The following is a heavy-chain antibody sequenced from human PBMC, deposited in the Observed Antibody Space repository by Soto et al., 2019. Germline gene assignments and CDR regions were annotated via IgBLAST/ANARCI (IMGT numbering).Heavy chain of an antibody. Sequence: QVQLQESGPGLVKPSQTLSLTCTVSGGSISSGGYYWSWIRQHPGKGLEWIGYIYYSGSTYYNPSLKSRVTISVDTSKNQFSLKLSSVTAADTAVYYFARGVSDYYDSSGFSPGFDYWGQGTLVTVSS. CDR3: ARGVSDYYDSSGFSPGFDY. CDR2: IYYSGST. D-gene: IGHD3-22*01. J-gene: IGHJ4*02. V-gene: IGHV4-31*03. CDR1: GGSISSGGYY.